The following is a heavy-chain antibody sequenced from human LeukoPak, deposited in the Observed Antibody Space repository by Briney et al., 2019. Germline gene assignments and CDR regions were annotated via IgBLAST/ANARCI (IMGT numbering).Heavy chain of an antibody. Sequence: GGSLRLSCAASGFTFDDYAMHWVRQAPGKGLEWVSGISWNSGSMGYADSVKGRFTISRDNAKNSLYLQMTGLRVEDTAVYFCARDRPAPHHDIMTGHRVDAFDTWGQGTMVTVSS. J-gene: IGHJ3*02. CDR1: GFTFDDYA. D-gene: IGHD3-9*01. CDR3: ARDRPAPHHDIMTGHRVDAFDT. CDR2: ISWNSGSM. V-gene: IGHV3-9*01.